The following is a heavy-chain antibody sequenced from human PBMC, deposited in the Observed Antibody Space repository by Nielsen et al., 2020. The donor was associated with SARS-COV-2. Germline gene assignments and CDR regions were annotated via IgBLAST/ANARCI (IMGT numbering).Heavy chain of an antibody. CDR3: AKLYDILTDDAFDI. Sequence: GGSLRLSCAASGFTFDDYAMHWVRQAPGKGLEWVSGISWNSGSIGYADSVKGRFTISRDNAKNSLYLQMNSLRAEDTALYYCAKLYDILTDDAFDIWGQGTMVTVSS. V-gene: IGHV3-9*01. D-gene: IGHD3-9*01. CDR2: ISWNSGSI. CDR1: GFTFDDYA. J-gene: IGHJ3*02.